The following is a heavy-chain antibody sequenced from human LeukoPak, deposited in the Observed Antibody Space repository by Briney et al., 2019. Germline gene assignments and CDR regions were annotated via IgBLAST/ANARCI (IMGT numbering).Heavy chain of an antibody. CDR1: GGSISSYY. D-gene: IGHD5-18*01. V-gene: IGHV4-59*01. CDR3: ARRRGYSLDY. CDR2: IYYSGST. Sequence: PSETLSLTCTVSGGSISSYYWSWIRQPPGKGLEWIGYIYYSGSTNYNPSLKSRVTISVDTSKNQFSLKLSSATAADTAVYYCARRRGYSLDYWGQGTLVTVSS. J-gene: IGHJ4*02.